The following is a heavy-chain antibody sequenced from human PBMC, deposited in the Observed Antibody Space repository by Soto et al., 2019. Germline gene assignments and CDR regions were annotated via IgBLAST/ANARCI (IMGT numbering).Heavy chain of an antibody. V-gene: IGHV4-59*13. CDR1: GDSITSYY. J-gene: IGHJ5*02. CDR2: ISYTGST. Sequence: QVQLQESGPGLVKPSETLSLTCTVSGDSITSYYWSWIRQPPGKGLEWVGYISYTGSTIYNPSLERRPPNPLDKSKNPGSLSLHPVTLCDPALLYFASVGELPVLVDPWGRGTLVTVSS. CDR3: ASVGELPVLVDP. D-gene: IGHD3-10*01.